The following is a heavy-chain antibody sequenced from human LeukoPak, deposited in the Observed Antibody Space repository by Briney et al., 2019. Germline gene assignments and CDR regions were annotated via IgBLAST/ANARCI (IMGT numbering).Heavy chain of an antibody. J-gene: IGHJ4*02. D-gene: IGHD1-26*01. V-gene: IGHV3-11*01. CDR1: GFTFSDYY. CDR3: ARDRGGGTYYIT. Sequence: PGGSLRLFCAASGFTFSDYYMSWIRQAPGKVLEWVSYISSSGSTIYYADSVKGRFTISRDNAKNSLSLQMNSLRAEDTAVYYCARDRGGGTYYITWGQGTLVTVSS. CDR2: ISSSGSTI.